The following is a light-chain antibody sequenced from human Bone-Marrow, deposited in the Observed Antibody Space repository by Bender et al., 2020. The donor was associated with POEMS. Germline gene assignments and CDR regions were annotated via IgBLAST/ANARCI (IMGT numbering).Light chain of an antibody. J-gene: IGLJ1*01. CDR3: FSYAGSSTYV. Sequence: QSVLTQPPSASGTPGQRVTISCSGSSSNIGTNPVNWYQQLPGKAPKLMIYEGNKRPSGVSHRFSGSKSGNTASLTISGLQAEDGADYYCFSYAGSSTYVFGTGTKVTVL. V-gene: IGLV2-23*01. CDR2: EGN. CDR1: SSNIGTNP.